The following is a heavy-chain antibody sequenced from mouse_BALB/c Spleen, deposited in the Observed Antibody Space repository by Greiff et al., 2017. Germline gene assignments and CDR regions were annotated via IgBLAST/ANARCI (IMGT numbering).Heavy chain of an antibody. V-gene: IGHV2-9*02. Sequence: VKLQESGPGLVAPSQSLSITCTVSGFSLTSYGVHWVRQPPGKGLEWLGVIWAGGSTNYNSALMSRLSISKDNSKSQVFLKMNSLQTDDTAMYYCARDYYGSSNYAMDYWGQGTSVTVSS. CDR3: ARDYYGSSNYAMDY. J-gene: IGHJ4*01. CDR2: IWAGGST. CDR1: GFSLTSYG. D-gene: IGHD1-1*01.